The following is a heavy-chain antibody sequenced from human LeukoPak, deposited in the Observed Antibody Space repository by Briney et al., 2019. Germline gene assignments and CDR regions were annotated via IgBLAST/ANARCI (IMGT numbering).Heavy chain of an antibody. CDR3: ARVSEWELHDY. CDR2: IHSTSGGT. J-gene: IGHJ4*02. V-gene: IGHV1-2*02. CDR1: GYTFTDYY. D-gene: IGHD1-26*01. Sequence: GASVKVSCKASGYTFTDYYMHWVRQAPGQGLKWMGWIHSTSGGTNYAQNFQGRVTMTRDTSISTAYMELSRLRFDDTAVYYCARVSEWELHDYWGQGTLVTVSS.